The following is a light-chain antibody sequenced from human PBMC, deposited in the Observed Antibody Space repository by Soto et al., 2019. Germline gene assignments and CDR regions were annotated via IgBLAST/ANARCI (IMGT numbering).Light chain of an antibody. Sequence: EIVLTQSPGTLSLSPGERATLSCRASQSVSSTYLAWYQQKPGQAPRLLIYGASSRATGIPDRFSGSGSGTAFTLTISRLDPEDFAVYYCQRYDISPFPFGQGTKLEIK. V-gene: IGKV3-20*01. CDR3: QRYDISPFP. CDR1: QSVSSTY. J-gene: IGKJ2*01. CDR2: GAS.